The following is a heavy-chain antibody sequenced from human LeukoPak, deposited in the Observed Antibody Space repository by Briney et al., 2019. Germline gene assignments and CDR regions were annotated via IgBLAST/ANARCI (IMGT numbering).Heavy chain of an antibody. J-gene: IGHJ4*02. Sequence: GGSLRLSCAASGFTFSSYSMNWVRQAPGKGLEWVSYISSSSSTIYYADSVKGRFTISRDNAKNSLYLQMNSLRAEDTAVYYCAREYGDCLDYWGQGTLVTVSS. D-gene: IGHD4-17*01. CDR2: ISSSSSTI. CDR1: GFTFSSYS. V-gene: IGHV3-48*01. CDR3: AREYGDCLDY.